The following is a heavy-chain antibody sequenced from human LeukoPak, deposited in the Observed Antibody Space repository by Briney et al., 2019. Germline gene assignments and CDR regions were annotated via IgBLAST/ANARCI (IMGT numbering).Heavy chain of an antibody. CDR2: INPISGGT. J-gene: IGHJ6*03. CDR1: GYTFTGYY. V-gene: IGHV1-2*02. Sequence: GASVKVSCKASGYTFTGYYMHWVRQAPGQGLEWMGWINPISGGTNYAQKFQGRVTMTRDTSISTAYMELSRLRSDDAAVYYCASFVPNSSSSRYYYYYMDVWGKGTTVTVSS. CDR3: ASFVPNSSSSRYYYYYMDV. D-gene: IGHD6-6*01.